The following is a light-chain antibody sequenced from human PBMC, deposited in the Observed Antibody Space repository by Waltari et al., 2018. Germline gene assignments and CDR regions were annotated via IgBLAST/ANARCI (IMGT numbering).Light chain of an antibody. Sequence: EIVMTQSPATLSVSPGERATLSCRASQGVSSNLAWYQQKPGQAPRLLIYGASTRATGIPARFSGSGSGTEFTLTISSLQSEDFAVYYCQQYNSYPYTFGQGTKLEIK. J-gene: IGKJ2*01. V-gene: IGKV3-15*01. CDR2: GAS. CDR1: QGVSSN. CDR3: QQYNSYPYT.